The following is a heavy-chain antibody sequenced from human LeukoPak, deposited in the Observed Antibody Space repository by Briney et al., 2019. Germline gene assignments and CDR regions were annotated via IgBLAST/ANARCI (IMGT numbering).Heavy chain of an antibody. CDR1: GYTFSSYA. V-gene: IGHV1-69*06. CDR3: ARVGGGSGDSGPYYYYYYYMDV. J-gene: IGHJ6*03. CDR2: IIPIFGTA. Sequence: SVKVSCKASGYTFSSYAISWVRQAPGQGLEWMGGIIPIFGTANYAQKFQGRVTITADKSTSTAYMELSSLRSEDTAVYYCARVGGGSGDSGPYYYYYYYMDVWGKGTTVTVSS. D-gene: IGHD1-26*01.